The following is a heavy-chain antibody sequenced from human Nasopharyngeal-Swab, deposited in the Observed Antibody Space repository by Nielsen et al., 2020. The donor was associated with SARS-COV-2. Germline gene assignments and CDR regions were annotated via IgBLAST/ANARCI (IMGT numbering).Heavy chain of an antibody. CDR2: IKSRSDGGTT. J-gene: IGHJ4*02. V-gene: IGHV3-15*01. D-gene: IGHD5-18*01. Sequence: GESLKISCAASGLTFGKACMNWVRQAPGRGLEWVSRIKSRSDGGTTYYAAPVKGRFTISRDDSENTVYLQMNSLQTDDTAVYYCSTGGYTSGLDYWGQGTLVTVSS. CDR3: STGGYTSGLDY. CDR1: GLTFGKAC.